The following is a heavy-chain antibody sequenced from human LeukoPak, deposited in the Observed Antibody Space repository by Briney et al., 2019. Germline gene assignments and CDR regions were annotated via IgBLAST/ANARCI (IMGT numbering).Heavy chain of an antibody. Sequence: ASVKVSCKVSGYTLTESSMHWVRQAPGKGLEWMGGFDPEDGETIYAQKFQGRVTMTEDTSTDTAYMELSSLRSEDTAVYYCNARGYSYGTIDYWGQGTLVTVSS. CDR3: NARGYSYGTIDY. D-gene: IGHD5-18*01. CDR2: FDPEDGET. V-gene: IGHV1-24*01. CDR1: GYTLTESS. J-gene: IGHJ4*02.